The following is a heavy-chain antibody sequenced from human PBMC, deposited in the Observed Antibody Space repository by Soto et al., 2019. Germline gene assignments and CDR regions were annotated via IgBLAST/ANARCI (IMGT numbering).Heavy chain of an antibody. Sequence: LRLSCAASGFTFNTYDMHWVRQAPGKGLEWVAMISFDSRDQYYADSFKGRFTISRDNSENTVYLQMNSLRVDDTGVFFCARAQAIYGSRDWYF. J-gene: IGHJ2*01. CDR1: GFTFNTYD. D-gene: IGHD2-21*01. V-gene: IGHV3-30*03. CDR3: ARAQAIYGSRDWYF. CDR2: ISFDSRDQ.